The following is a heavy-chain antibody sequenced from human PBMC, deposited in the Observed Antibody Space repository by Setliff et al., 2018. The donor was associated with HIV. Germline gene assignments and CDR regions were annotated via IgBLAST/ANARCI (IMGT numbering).Heavy chain of an antibody. CDR3: ATDPGRRITFGGVIVNPDY. V-gene: IGHV1-8*01. D-gene: IGHD3-16*02. J-gene: IGHJ4*02. CDR2: MNPKSGVS. Sequence: GASVKVSCKASGPGFTNVDIHWLRRATGQGLEWMGWMNPKSGVSGYAEKFQGRVTMTADTSTDTAYMALSSLTSEDTAVYYCATDPGRRITFGGVIVNPDYWGQGTLVTVSS. CDR1: GPGFTNVD.